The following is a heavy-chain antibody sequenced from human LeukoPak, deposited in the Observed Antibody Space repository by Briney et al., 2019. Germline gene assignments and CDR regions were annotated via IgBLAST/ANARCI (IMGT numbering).Heavy chain of an antibody. CDR3: AKPDIVVVPAAIGY. CDR2: ISSSGSTI. J-gene: IGHJ4*02. Sequence: GGSLRLSCAASGFTFSDYYMSWIRQAPGKGLEWVSYISSSGSTIYYADSVKGRFTISRDNSKNTLYLQMNSLRAEDTAVYYCAKPDIVVVPAAIGYWGQGTLVTASS. CDR1: GFTFSDYY. D-gene: IGHD2-2*02. V-gene: IGHV3-11*01.